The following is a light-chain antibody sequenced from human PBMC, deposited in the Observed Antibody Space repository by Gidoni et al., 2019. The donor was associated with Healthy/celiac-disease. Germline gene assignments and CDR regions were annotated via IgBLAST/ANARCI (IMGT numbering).Light chain of an antibody. V-gene: IGKV3-15*01. Sequence: EIVMTQSPATLSVSPGERATLSCRASQSVSSKLAWSQQKPGQAPVLLISGASTRATGIPARFSGSGSGTEFTLTISSLQSEDFAVYYCQQYNNWPRGYSFGQGTKLEIK. CDR3: QQYNNWPRGYS. CDR2: GAS. J-gene: IGKJ2*03. CDR1: QSVSSK.